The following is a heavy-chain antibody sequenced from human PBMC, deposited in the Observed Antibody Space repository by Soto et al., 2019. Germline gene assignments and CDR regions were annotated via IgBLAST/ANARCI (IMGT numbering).Heavy chain of an antibody. CDR3: ARSIARAAAGHSGGMDV. CDR2: ISYSGTT. Sequence: QVQLRESGPGLVQASQTLSLVCTVSGGSVSSGSNYWSWIRQRPQGGLEWLGYISYSGTTYYNPSLKSRVTISEDTSKNQMSLNLKCVTAADTAVYYCARSIARAAAGHSGGMDVWGQGTTVT. CDR1: GGSVSSGSNY. J-gene: IGHJ6*02. D-gene: IGHD6-13*01. V-gene: IGHV4-31*03.